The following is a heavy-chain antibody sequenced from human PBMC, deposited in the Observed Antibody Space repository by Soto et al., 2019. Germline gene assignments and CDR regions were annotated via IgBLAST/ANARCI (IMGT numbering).Heavy chain of an antibody. V-gene: IGHV3-23*01. CDR3: AKDRHVKIWLQLKRDY. D-gene: IGHD5-12*01. CDR1: GFTFSSYA. J-gene: IGHJ4*02. CDR2: ISGSGGST. Sequence: AGGSLRLSGAASGFTFSSYAISWVRQAPWKGLEWVSAISGSGGSTYYADSVKGRFTISRDNSKNTLYLQMNSLRAEDTAVYYCAKDRHVKIWLQLKRDYWGQGSIVTVSA.